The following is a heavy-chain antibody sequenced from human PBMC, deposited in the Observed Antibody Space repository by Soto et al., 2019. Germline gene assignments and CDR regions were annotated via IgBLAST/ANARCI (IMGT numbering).Heavy chain of an antibody. D-gene: IGHD1-7*01. Sequence: QVQLQESGPGLVKPSETLSLTCTVSGGSINSYYWSWIRQPPGQGLEWIGYIYYSGSTNYNPSLKSRSTISADTSKNQFSLKLSSVTAADTAVYYCARHISSGTNIAAIRSFDPWGQGTLVTVSS. CDR3: ARHISSGTNIAAIRSFDP. V-gene: IGHV4-59*08. CDR2: IYYSGST. J-gene: IGHJ5*02. CDR1: GGSINSYY.